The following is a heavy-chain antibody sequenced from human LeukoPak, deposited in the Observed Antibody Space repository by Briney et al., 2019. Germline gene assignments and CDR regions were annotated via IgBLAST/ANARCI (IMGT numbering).Heavy chain of an antibody. V-gene: IGHV1-2*06. CDR2: IKPHSGGT. CDR3: VKAVMVAVAGTNLYYYYGMDV. D-gene: IGHD6-19*01. J-gene: IGHJ6*02. CDR1: GYTFTGYY. Sequence: ASVKVSCKASGYTFTGYYMHWVRQAPGQGLEWMGRIKPHSGGTKYTQKFQGRVTMTSDTSISTAYMEQSRLRSDDTAVYYCVKAVMVAVAGTNLYYYYGMDVWGQGTTVTVSS.